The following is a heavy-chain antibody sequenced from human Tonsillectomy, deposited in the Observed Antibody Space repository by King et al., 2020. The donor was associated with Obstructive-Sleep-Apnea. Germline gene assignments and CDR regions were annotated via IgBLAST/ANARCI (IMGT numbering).Heavy chain of an antibody. CDR2: IDTNTGNP. CDR1: GYNLSTYV. V-gene: IGHV7-4-1*02. CDR3: ARGRSWFDP. Sequence: VQLVESGSELRKPGASVKVSCKASGYNLSTYVMNWVRQAPGPGLEWMGWIDTNTGNPTYAQGFTRRFVFSLDTSVSTAYLQISSLRTEDTAVYYCARGRSWFDPWGQGTLVTVSS. J-gene: IGHJ5*02.